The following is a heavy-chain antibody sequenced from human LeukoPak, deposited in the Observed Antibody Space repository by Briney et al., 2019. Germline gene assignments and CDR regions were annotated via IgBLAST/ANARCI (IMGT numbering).Heavy chain of an antibody. Sequence: GGSLRLSCAASGFTVSSYAMHWVRQAPGKGLEWVAVISYDGSNKYYADSVKGRFTISRDNSKNTLYLQMNSLRAEDTAVYYCARDHIVVVPAAALYYGMDVWGQGTTVTVSS. CDR2: ISYDGSNK. CDR3: ARDHIVVVPAAALYYGMDV. V-gene: IGHV3-30-3*01. J-gene: IGHJ6*02. D-gene: IGHD2-2*01. CDR1: GFTVSSYA.